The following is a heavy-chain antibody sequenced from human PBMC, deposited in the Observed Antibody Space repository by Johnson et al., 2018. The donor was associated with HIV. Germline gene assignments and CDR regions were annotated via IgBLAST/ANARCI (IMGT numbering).Heavy chain of an antibody. CDR3: ARDLVVGATPDHDAFDI. Sequence: VQLVESGGGLVQPGGSLRLSCAASGFTFSSYWMHWVRQAPGKGLVWVSRINSDGSSTSYADPVKGRFTISRDNAKNTLYLQMNSLRAEDTAVYYCARDLVVGATPDHDAFDIWGQGTMVTVSS. CDR2: INSDGSST. J-gene: IGHJ3*02. CDR1: GFTFSSYW. V-gene: IGHV3-74*01. D-gene: IGHD1-26*01.